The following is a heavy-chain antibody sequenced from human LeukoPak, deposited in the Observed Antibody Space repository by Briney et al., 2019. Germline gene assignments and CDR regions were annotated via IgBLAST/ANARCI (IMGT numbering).Heavy chain of an antibody. CDR2: IYPGDSDT. Sequence: GESLKISCKGSGYSFTTYWIGWVRQMPGKGLEWMAIIYPGDSDTRYSPSFQGQVTISADKSISTAYLQWSSLKASDTAMYYCARGTYYYDSSVIPPPYYFDYWGQGTLVTVSS. D-gene: IGHD3-22*01. CDR1: GYSFTTYW. J-gene: IGHJ4*02. V-gene: IGHV5-51*01. CDR3: ARGTYYYDSSVIPPPYYFDY.